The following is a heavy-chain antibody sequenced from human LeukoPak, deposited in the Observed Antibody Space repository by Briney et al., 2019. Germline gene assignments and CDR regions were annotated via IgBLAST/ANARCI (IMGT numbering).Heavy chain of an antibody. J-gene: IGHJ6*02. Sequence: GGSLTLSCRAYGFSFGNHAMSWVRQPPGKGLEWVGFIRSKAYGSTTAYAASVKHRFTISRADSISVAYLHMNSLITDDTASYYCSRGPIQLWIHNGMDFWGQGTSVTGSS. D-gene: IGHD5-18*01. V-gene: IGHV3-49*04. CDR3: SRGPIQLWIHNGMDF. CDR1: GFSFGNHA. CDR2: IRSKAYGSTT.